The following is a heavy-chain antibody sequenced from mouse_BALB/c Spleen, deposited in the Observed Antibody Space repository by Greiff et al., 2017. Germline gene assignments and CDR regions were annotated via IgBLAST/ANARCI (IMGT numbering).Heavy chain of an antibody. V-gene: IGHV1-4*01. CDR1: GYTFTSYT. CDR3: ARGPYYGSGYLDY. Sequence: VKLMESGAELARPGASVKMSCKASGYTFTSYTMHWVKQRPGQGLEWIGYINPSSGYTNYNQKFKDKATLTADKSSSTAYMQLSSLTSEDSAVYYCARGPYYGSGYLDYWGQGTTLTVSS. CDR2: INPSSGYT. D-gene: IGHD1-1*01. J-gene: IGHJ2*01.